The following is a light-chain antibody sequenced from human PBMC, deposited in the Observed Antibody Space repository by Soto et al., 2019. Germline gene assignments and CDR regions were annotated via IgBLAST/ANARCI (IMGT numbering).Light chain of an antibody. CDR3: SSYTSSSTYV. Sequence: LTQPASVSGSPGQSITISCTGTSRDVGGYNYVSWYQQHPGKAPKPMIYEVSNRPSGVSNRFSGSKSGNTASLTISGLQAEDEADYYCSSYTSSSTYVFGTGTKVTVL. CDR1: SRDVGGYNY. V-gene: IGLV2-14*01. J-gene: IGLJ1*01. CDR2: EVS.